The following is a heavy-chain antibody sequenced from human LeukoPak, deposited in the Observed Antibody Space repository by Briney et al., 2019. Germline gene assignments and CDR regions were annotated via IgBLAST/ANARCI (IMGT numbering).Heavy chain of an antibody. V-gene: IGHV3-30*04. Sequence: GRSLRLSCAASGFTFSTYPMHWVRQAPGKGLEWVAVISSDGSNKYYADSVKGRFTISRDNSKNTLYLQMNSLRPEDTALYYCARGRFGDLSLGFHWGQGTLVTVSS. CDR1: GFTFSTYP. J-gene: IGHJ4*02. CDR3: ARGRFGDLSLGFH. CDR2: ISSDGSNK. D-gene: IGHD3-10*01.